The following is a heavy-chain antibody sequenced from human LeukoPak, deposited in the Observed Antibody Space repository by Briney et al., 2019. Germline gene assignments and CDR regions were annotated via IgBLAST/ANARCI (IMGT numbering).Heavy chain of an antibody. J-gene: IGHJ4*02. D-gene: IGHD3-22*01. V-gene: IGHV3-23*01. Sequence: GGSLRLSCAVSGITLSNYGMTWVRQAPGKGLEWVAGISDTGGRTNYADSVKGRFTTSRGNPKNTLYLQMNSLRAEDTAVYFCAKRGVVIRVILVGFHKEAYYFDSWGQGALVTVSS. CDR2: ISDTGGRT. CDR3: AKRGVVIRVILVGFHKEAYYFDS. CDR1: GITLSNYG.